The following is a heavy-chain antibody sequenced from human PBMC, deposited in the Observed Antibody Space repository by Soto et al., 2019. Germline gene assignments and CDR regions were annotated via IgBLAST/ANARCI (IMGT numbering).Heavy chain of an antibody. CDR2: IYYSGST. Sequence: ASGTLSLTCTVSGGSVSSGSYYWSWIRQPPGKGLEWIGYIYYSGSTNYNPSLKSRVTISVDTSKNQFSLKLSSVTAADTAVYYCARDRGSSWVYNWFDPWGQGTLVTVSS. CDR3: ARDRGSSWVYNWFDP. V-gene: IGHV4-61*01. CDR1: GGSVSSGSYY. D-gene: IGHD6-13*01. J-gene: IGHJ5*02.